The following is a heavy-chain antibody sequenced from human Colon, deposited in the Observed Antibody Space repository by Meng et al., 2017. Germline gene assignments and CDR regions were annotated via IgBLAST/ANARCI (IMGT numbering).Heavy chain of an antibody. J-gene: IGHJ3*01. D-gene: IGHD6-19*01. CDR3: ASRPYSSGWYGAFGV. CDR2: IKYDGSEK. Sequence: GESLKISCAASGFTFSSHWMSRVRQAPGKGLEWVANIKYDGSEKYYVDSVTGRFTISRDNDKNSLYLQMNSLRTEDTSVYYCASRPYSSGWYGAFGVWGQGTMVTVSS. CDR1: GFTFSSHW. V-gene: IGHV3-7*01.